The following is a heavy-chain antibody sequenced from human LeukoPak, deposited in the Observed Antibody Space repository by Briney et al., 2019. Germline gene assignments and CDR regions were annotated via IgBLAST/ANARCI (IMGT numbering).Heavy chain of an antibody. CDR1: GGSISSCY. V-gene: IGHV4-59*13. J-gene: IGHJ4*02. CDR3: ARDRLYSYGYDY. D-gene: IGHD5-18*01. CDR2: FYYSWST. Sequence: ASETLSLTCTVSGGSISSCYWSWIRQPPGKGLEWMGYFYYSWSTNYNPSLKIPYTIPVNTSNDQLSLKLSAVTAAAAGVYYCARDRLYSYGYDYWGQGTLVTVSS.